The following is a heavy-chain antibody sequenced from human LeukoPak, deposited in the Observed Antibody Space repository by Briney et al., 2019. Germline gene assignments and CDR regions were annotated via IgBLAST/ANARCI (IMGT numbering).Heavy chain of an antibody. J-gene: IGHJ5*02. Sequence: GGSLRLSCAASGFTFSSYGMHWVRQAPGKGLEWVAVISYDGSNKYYADSVKGRFTISRDNSKNTLYLQMNSLRAEDTAVYYCAKDLAATLNWFDPWGQGTLVTVSS. CDR3: AKDLAATLNWFDP. D-gene: IGHD2-15*01. CDR2: ISYDGSNK. CDR1: GFTFSSYG. V-gene: IGHV3-30*18.